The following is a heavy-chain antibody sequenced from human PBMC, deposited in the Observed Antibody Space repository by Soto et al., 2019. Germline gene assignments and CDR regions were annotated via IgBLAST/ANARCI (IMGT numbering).Heavy chain of an antibody. CDR1: GFTFSSYG. D-gene: IGHD3-3*01. J-gene: IGHJ5*02. V-gene: IGHV3-30*18. Sequence: GSLRLSCAASGFTFSSYGMHWVRQAPGKGLEWVAVIPYDGSNKYYADSVKGRFTISRDNSKNTLYLQMNSLRAEDTAVYYCAKDYSPTYYDFWSGYSTWFDPWGQGTLVTVS. CDR3: AKDYSPTYYDFWSGYSTWFDP. CDR2: IPYDGSNK.